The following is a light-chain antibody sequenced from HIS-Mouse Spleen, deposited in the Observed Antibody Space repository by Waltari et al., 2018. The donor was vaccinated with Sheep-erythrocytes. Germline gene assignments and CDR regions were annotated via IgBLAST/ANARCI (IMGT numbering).Light chain of an antibody. CDR3: CSYAGSYNHV. V-gene: IGLV2-11*01. Sequence: QSALTQPRSVSGSPGQSVTVPRTGTTSDVGGDNDVSWYQQHPGKAPKLMIYDVSKRPSGVPDRFSGSKSGNTASLTISGLQAEDEADYYCCSYAGSYNHVFATGTKVTVL. CDR2: DVS. J-gene: IGLJ1*01. CDR1: TSDVGGDND.